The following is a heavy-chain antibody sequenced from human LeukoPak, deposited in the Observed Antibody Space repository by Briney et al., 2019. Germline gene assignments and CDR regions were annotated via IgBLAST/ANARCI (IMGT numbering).Heavy chain of an antibody. D-gene: IGHD4-11*01. CDR3: ARRVVESAATTERNWFDP. V-gene: IGHV4-59*08. Sequence: SETLSLTCTVSGGSISSYCWSWIRQPPGKGLEWIGSICYSGSTNYNPSLKSRVTVSLDTSKNQFSLKLSSVTATDTALYSCARRVVESAATTERNWFDPWGQGTLVTVSS. CDR2: ICYSGST. J-gene: IGHJ5*02. CDR1: GGSISSYC.